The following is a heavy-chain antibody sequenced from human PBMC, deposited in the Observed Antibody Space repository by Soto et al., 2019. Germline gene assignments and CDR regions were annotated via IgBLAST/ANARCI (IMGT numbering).Heavy chain of an antibody. Sequence: ASETLSLTCTVSGGSISSSSYYWGWIRQPPGKGLEWIGSIYYSGSTYYNPSLKSRVTISVDTSKNQFSLKLSSVTAADTAVYYCARGRLYGYSFRTHDYWCQGTLVTGSS. V-gene: IGHV4-39*01. CDR1: GGSISSSSYY. D-gene: IGHD5-18*01. CDR3: ARGRLYGYSFRTHDY. J-gene: IGHJ4*02. CDR2: IYYSGST.